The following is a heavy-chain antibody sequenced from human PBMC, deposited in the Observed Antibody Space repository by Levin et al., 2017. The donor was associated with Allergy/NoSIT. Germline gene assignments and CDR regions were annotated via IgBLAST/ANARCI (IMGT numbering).Heavy chain of an antibody. CDR2: IKDSGST. D-gene: IGHD2-21*02. Sequence: PSETLSLTCAVYGESFGAYYWSWIRQTPGKGLEWIGEIKDSGSTKYNPSLQGRVTISIDMPKNQFFLEMNSVTAADTAVYYCVRNCGGDCYSWVGGRKADAFDLWGQGTSVTVSS. CDR1: GESFGAYY. CDR3: VRNCGGDCYSWVGGRKADAFDL. J-gene: IGHJ3*01. V-gene: IGHV4-34*01.